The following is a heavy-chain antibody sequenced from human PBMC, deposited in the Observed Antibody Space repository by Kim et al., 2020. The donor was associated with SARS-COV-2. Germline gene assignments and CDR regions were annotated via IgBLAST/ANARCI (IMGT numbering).Heavy chain of an antibody. J-gene: IGHJ4*02. D-gene: IGHD2-8*02. CDR3: AKDRVADGGIDFEY. Sequence: GGSLRLSCAASGLTFTIYAMGWVRQAPGKGLEWVAPINPTSVTGWNEDSVQGSGTVTRSKAKNKLYLYMNTLRPKNPALYYYAKDRVADGGIDFEYWGQ. CDR2: INPTSVTG. V-gene: IGHV3-23*01. CDR1: GLTFTIYA.